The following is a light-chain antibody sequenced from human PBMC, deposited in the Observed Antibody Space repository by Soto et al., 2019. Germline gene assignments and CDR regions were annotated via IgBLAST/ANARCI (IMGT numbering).Light chain of an antibody. Sequence: EIVMTQSPATLSVSPGARATLSCRASQSARSYLAWYQQKPGQTPSLLIYGASTRATGVPARFSGSGSGTDFTLTISSLQSEDFAVYYCQQYNSWPALTFGQGTKVDIK. CDR3: QQYNSWPALT. J-gene: IGKJ1*01. CDR2: GAS. V-gene: IGKV3-15*01. CDR1: QSARSY.